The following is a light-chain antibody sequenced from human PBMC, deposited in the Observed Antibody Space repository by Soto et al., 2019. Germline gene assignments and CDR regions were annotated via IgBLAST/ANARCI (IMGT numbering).Light chain of an antibody. CDR3: LHHYAWPRWT. V-gene: IGKV1-5*01. CDR1: QTISTW. J-gene: IGKJ1*01. Sequence: IQMTQSPSTLSASVGDRVTITCQASQTISTWLAWYQQKPGRAPRLLIYAASSLQSGVQSRFSGSGSGTDFTLTISRLQSDDFAVSYCLHHYAWPRWTFGQATKADI. CDR2: AAS.